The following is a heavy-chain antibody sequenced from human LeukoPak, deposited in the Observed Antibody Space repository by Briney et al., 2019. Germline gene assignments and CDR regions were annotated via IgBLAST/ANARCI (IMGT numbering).Heavy chain of an antibody. CDR3: AKALVRGVIIQSYYYYYGMDV. D-gene: IGHD3-10*01. J-gene: IGHJ6*02. CDR1: GFIFSDFA. V-gene: IGHV3-23*01. CDR2: MSASGSHT. Sequence: PGGSLRLSCAASGFIFSDFAMSWVRQAPGKGLEWVSGMSASGSHTHSADFVKGRFTISRDNSKNTLYLQMNSLRAEDTAVYYCAKALVRGVIIQSYYYYYGMDVWGQGTTVTVSS.